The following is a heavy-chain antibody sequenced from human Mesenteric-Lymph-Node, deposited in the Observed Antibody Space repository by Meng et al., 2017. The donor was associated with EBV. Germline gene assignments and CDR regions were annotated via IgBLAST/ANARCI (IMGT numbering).Heavy chain of an antibody. Sequence: QGELQQGGAGLVKPSETLSLTCAGYGGSFSGYYWTWIRQPPGKGLEWVGEINYRGSTNYNPSLKSRVTISVDTSKSQLYLKLSSVTAADTAVYYCARGVNPAYWGQGTLVTVSS. CDR1: GGSFSGYY. CDR2: INYRGST. J-gene: IGHJ4*02. D-gene: IGHD2-2*01. CDR3: ARGVNPAY. V-gene: IGHV4-34*01.